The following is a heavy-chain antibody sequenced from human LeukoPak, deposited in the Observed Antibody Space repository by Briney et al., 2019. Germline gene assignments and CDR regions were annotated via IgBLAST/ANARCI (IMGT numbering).Heavy chain of an antibody. V-gene: IGHV3-23*01. CDR1: GFTFSSYT. Sequence: GGSLRLSCAASGFTFSSYTMTWVRQAPGKGLEWVSVISTSGGSAYCADSVKGRFTVSRDNSRNTLYLQMNSLRAEDTAVYYCAKGYSSTLYPTDYWGQGTLVTVSS. D-gene: IGHD6-13*01. J-gene: IGHJ4*02. CDR2: ISTSGGSA. CDR3: AKGYSSTLYPTDY.